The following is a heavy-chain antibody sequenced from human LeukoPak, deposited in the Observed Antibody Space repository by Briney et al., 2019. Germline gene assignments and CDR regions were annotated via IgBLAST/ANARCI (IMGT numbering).Heavy chain of an antibody. J-gene: IGHJ3*02. CDR3: ASTLVTTNDAFDI. CDR2: IYYSGST. CDR1: GGSISSYY. V-gene: IGHV4-59*08. D-gene: IGHD3-22*01. Sequence: PSETLSLTCTVSGGSISSYYWSWIREPPGKGLEWIGYIYYSGSTNYNPSLKSRVTISVDTSKNQSSLKLSSVTAADTAVYYCASTLVTTNDAFDIWGQGTMVTVSS.